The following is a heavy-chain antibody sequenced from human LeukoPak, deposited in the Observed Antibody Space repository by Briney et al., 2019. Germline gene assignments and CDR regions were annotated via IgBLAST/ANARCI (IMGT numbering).Heavy chain of an antibody. Sequence: ASVKVSCKASGYTFTSYDINWVRQATGQGLELMGWMNPNSGNTGYAQKFQGRVTITRNTSISTAYMELSSLRSEDTAVYYCARGLISSSSWYIPDAFDIWGQGTMVTVSS. CDR3: ARGLISSSSWYIPDAFDI. CDR1: GYTFTSYD. V-gene: IGHV1-8*03. D-gene: IGHD6-13*01. J-gene: IGHJ3*02. CDR2: MNPNSGNT.